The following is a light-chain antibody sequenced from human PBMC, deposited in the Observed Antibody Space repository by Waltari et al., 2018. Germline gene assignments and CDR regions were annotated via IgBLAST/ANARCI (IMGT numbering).Light chain of an antibody. V-gene: IGKV1-39*01. CDR2: DAS. J-gene: IGKJ4*01. Sequence: DIQMTQSPSSLSASVGDRVTITCRASQSIRSYLNWYQQKPGKAPKLLIYDASNLQSGVPSRFSGSGSGTDFTLTISRLQAEDFATYFCQQSYSTPLTFGGGAKVGIK. CDR3: QQSYSTPLT. CDR1: QSIRSY.